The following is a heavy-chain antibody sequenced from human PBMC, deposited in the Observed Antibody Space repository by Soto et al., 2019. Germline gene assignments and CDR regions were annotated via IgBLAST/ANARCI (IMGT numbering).Heavy chain of an antibody. V-gene: IGHV3-15*07. D-gene: IGHD3-22*01. J-gene: IGHJ4*02. Sequence: PGGCPGLSCSASGFSFTNACVDWVRKAPGKGLEWVGRIKSKIDGGTTDFAAPVKGRFAISRDDSQNMVYLQMTSLKIEDTAVNFCTTDPYSTMIVARFDYWGQGTLVTVSS. CDR1: GFSFTNAC. CDR2: IKSKIDGGTT. CDR3: TTDPYSTMIVARFDY.